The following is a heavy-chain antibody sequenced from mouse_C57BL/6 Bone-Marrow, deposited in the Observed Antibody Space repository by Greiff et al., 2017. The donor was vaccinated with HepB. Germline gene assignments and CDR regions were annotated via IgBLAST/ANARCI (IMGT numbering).Heavy chain of an antibody. CDR1: GFSFNTYA. CDR2: IRSKSNNYAT. V-gene: IGHV10-1*01. J-gene: IGHJ3*01. CDR3: VRDGSSYVRFAY. D-gene: IGHD1-1*01. Sequence: EVQLQESGGGLVQPKGSLKLSCAASGFSFNTYAMNWVRQAPGKGLEWVARIRSKSNNYATYYADSVKDRFTISRDDSESMLYLQMNNLKTEDTAMYYCVRDGSSYVRFAYWGQGTLVTVSA.